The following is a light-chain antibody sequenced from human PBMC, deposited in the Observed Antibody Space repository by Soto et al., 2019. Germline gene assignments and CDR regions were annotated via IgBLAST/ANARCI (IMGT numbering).Light chain of an antibody. CDR3: CSYGGRSTVYV. J-gene: IGLJ1*01. CDR2: DVT. CDR1: SSDIGYYNY. V-gene: IGLV2-11*01. Sequence: QSALTQPRSVSGSPGQSVTISCTGTSSDIGYYNYVSWYQQHPGKVPKLMIYDVTKRPSGVPDRFSGSKSGNTASLTISGLQAEYEADYYCCSYGGRSTVYVFGTGTKLTVL.